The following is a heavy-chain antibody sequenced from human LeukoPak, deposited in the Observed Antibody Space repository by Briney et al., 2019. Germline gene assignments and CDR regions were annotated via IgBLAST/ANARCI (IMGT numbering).Heavy chain of an antibody. V-gene: IGHV5-51*01. D-gene: IGHD6-13*01. CDR1: GSPFTSYW. CDR3: ARLAAAGTVYFDY. CDR2: IYPGDADT. Sequence: LGGPLNTPCQAPGSPFTSYWIAWAGQLPGKGLEGMGIIYPGDADTRYSPSLQGQVTISADKSISTAYLQWSSLKASDTAMYYCARLAAAGTVYFDYWGQGTLVTVSS. J-gene: IGHJ4*02.